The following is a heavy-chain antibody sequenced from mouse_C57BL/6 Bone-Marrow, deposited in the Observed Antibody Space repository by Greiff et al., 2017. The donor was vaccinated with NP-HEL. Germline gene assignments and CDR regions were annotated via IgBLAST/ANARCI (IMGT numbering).Heavy chain of an antibody. J-gene: IGHJ2*01. V-gene: IGHV5-6*01. CDR2: ISSGGSYT. Sequence: EVMLVESGGDLVKPGGSLKLSCAASGFTFSSYGMSWVRQTPDKRLEWVATISSGGSYTYYPDSVKGRFTISRDHAKNTLYLQMSSLKSEDTAMYYCARHYYSNYFDYWGEGTTLTVSS. CDR1: GFTFSSYG. CDR3: ARHYYSNYFDY. D-gene: IGHD2-5*01.